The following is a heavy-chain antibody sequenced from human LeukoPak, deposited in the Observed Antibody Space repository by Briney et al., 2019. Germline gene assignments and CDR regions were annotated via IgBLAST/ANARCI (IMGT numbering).Heavy chain of an antibody. CDR2: ISSSGSTI. J-gene: IGHJ4*02. CDR1: GFTFSSYN. V-gene: IGHV3-48*02. Sequence: GGSLILSCAASGFTFSSYNMNWVRQAPGKGLEWVSDISSSGSTIYFADSVKGRFTISRDNAKNSLYLQMNSLRDEDTAVYYCARLEYYYVSGNYYKLFDYWGQGTLVTVCS. CDR3: ARLEYYYVSGNYYKLFDY. D-gene: IGHD3-10*01.